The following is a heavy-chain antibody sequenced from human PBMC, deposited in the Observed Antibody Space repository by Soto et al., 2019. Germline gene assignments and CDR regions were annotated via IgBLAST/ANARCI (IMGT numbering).Heavy chain of an antibody. CDR3: ARGVDTAMVYYYYGMDV. D-gene: IGHD5-18*01. J-gene: IGHJ6*02. Sequence: QVQLVQSGAEVKKPGASVKVSCKASGYTFTSYGISWVRQAPGQGLEWMGWISAYNGNTNHAQKLQGRVTMTTDTSTSTAYMELRSLRSDDTAVYYCARGVDTAMVYYYYGMDVWGQGTTVTVSS. CDR2: ISAYNGNT. V-gene: IGHV1-18*04. CDR1: GYTFTSYG.